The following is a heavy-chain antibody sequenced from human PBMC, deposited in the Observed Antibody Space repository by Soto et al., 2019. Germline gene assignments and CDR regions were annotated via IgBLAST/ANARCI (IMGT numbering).Heavy chain of an antibody. CDR2: ISPMFGAA. D-gene: IGHD3-10*01. CDR3: AREVQVHTPAFVY. J-gene: IGHJ4*02. CDR1: GGTFNTYA. V-gene: IGHV1-69*19. Sequence: QVQLVQSGAEMKKPGSSVKVSCQSSGGTFNTYAMNWWRQAPGQGPEWMGDISPMFGAANYAPKSQGRVTTTADEATGTSYMQLSSLTSEDAALYFCAREVQVHTPAFVYWGQGTLVTVSS.